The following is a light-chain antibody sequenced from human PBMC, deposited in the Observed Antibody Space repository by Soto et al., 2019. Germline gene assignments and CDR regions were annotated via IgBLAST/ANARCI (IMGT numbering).Light chain of an antibody. Sequence: VLTQRPAAVSHSTGERATLSCRAGDSVFGYLAWYQHKPGQAPRLLIYDASNSATGVPARFSGSGSGTDLTLTISSLEPDDFAVYYSQQRCRCPAITFRQRTRLEIK. CDR3: QQRCRCPAIT. J-gene: IGKJ5*01. CDR2: DAS. V-gene: IGKV3-11*01. CDR1: DSVFGY.